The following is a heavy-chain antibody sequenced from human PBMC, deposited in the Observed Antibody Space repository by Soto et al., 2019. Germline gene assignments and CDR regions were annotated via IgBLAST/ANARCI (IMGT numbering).Heavy chain of an antibody. D-gene: IGHD2-21*02. CDR1: GFTFSHYT. J-gene: IGHJ4*02. V-gene: IGHV3-23*01. CDR3: KTRMTAQFDY. Sequence: PGGSLRLSCVASGFTFSHYTLNWVRRAPGKGLEWVSTISDRPTGHTHYAESVRGRFTISRDDSRDTVFLQMDSLRDEDKAVYYCKTRMTAQFDYWGQGVLVTVSS. CDR2: ISDRPTGHT.